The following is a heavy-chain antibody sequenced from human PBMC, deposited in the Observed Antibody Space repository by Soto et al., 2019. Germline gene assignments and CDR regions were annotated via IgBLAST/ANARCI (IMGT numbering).Heavy chain of an antibody. CDR3: AREGNLGRWLQPLDF. D-gene: IGHD5-12*01. V-gene: IGHV4-39*07. J-gene: IGHJ4*02. Sequence: SETMSVTCTVSGGSISSYYWGWISKHPGKGLEWIGSIYYSGSTYYNPSLKSRVTISVDTSKNQFSLKLISVTAADTAKYFCAREGNLGRWLQPLDFWGQGTLVTVSS. CDR1: GGSISSYY. CDR2: IYYSGST.